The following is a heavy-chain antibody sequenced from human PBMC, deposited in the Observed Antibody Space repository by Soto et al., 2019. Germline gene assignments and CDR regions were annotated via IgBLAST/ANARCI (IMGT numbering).Heavy chain of an antibody. CDR1: GLLFRDAW. J-gene: IGHJ4*02. V-gene: IGHV3-15*01. Sequence: EVQLVESGGGLVKPGGSLRVSCAASGLLFRDAWMTWVRQAPGKGLEWVGHIRSKIHGGTAEYAAPVQGRFTISRDDSKDTVYLQMNSLKIEDTAIYYCTKDVPFTGGGAIVYWGQGILVTISS. CDR3: TKDVPFTGGGAIVY. CDR2: IRSKIHGGTA. D-gene: IGHD3-16*02.